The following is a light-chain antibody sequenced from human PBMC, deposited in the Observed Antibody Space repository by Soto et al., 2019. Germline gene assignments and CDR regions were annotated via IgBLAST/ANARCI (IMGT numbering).Light chain of an antibody. Sequence: ELGLTQSPGIRPLSPGERATLYCSASQSVSNDFLAWYQQKPGQAPRLLIYGASNRATGIPDRFSASGSGTDFTLTSCRLERVEIEGYCWQLCASLPRLLGQGAEVEI. J-gene: IGKJ1*01. CDR2: GAS. CDR1: QSVSNDF. V-gene: IGKV3-20*01. CDR3: QLCASLPRL.